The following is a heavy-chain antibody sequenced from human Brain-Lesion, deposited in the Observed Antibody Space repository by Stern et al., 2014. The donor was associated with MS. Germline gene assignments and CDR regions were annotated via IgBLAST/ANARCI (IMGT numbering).Heavy chain of an antibody. CDR2: IYYSGNT. CDR1: GGSASSTSYA. Sequence: QLQLQESGPGLVKPSETLSLTCTVAGGSASSTSYAWAWIRQPPGKGLEWIGTIYYSGNTYYSPSLKSRLTISLDTSKNQFFLQLRSVTAADTAVYYCAGEEDIRYCSGGSCTGNWFDPWGQGTLVTVSS. V-gene: IGHV4-39*01. D-gene: IGHD2-15*01. J-gene: IGHJ5*02. CDR3: AGEEDIRYCSGGSCTGNWFDP.